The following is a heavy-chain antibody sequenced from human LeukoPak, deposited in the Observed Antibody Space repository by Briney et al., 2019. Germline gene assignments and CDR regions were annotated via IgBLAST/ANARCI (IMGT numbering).Heavy chain of an antibody. CDR1: GFIFSNYW. CDR2: IKEDGAEK. V-gene: IGHV3-7*03. Sequence: GGSLRLSCAVSGFIFSNYWMSWVRQAPGKGLEWVANIKEDGAEKYYVDSVKGRFTISRDNTKNSLFLQMNSLRAEDTAVYYCARAGGGFGVNYYYYYGMDVWGQGTTVTVSS. D-gene: IGHD3-10*01. CDR3: ARAGGGFGVNYYYYYGMDV. J-gene: IGHJ6*02.